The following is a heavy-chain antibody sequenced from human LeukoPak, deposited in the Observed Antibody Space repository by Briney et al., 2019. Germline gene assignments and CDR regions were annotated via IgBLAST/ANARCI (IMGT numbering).Heavy chain of an antibody. CDR3: ARRPYYGSGSYPHGMDV. V-gene: IGHV5-51*01. Sequence: GESLKISCKGSGYSFTGYWIGWVRQMPGKGLEWMGIIYPGDSDTRYSPSFQDQVTISADKSISTAYLQWSSLKASDTAMYYCARRPYYGSGSYPHGMDVWGQGTTVTVSS. J-gene: IGHJ6*02. CDR2: IYPGDSDT. D-gene: IGHD3-10*01. CDR1: GYSFTGYW.